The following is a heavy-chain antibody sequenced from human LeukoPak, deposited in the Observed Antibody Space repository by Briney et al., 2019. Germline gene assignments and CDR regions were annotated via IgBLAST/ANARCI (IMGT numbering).Heavy chain of an antibody. CDR1: GFTVSGTH. CDR2: MYTGGTT. D-gene: IGHD1-26*01. CDR3: AKDEAASGSGLAS. J-gene: IGHJ4*02. Sequence: PGGSLRLSCAASGFTVSGTHMSWIRQAPGKGLEWVAAMYTGGTTYYAASVAGRLTVSRDKSKNTLYLHMNCLSVEDTAVYYCAKDEAASGSGLASWGQGTLVSVSS. V-gene: IGHV3-53*01.